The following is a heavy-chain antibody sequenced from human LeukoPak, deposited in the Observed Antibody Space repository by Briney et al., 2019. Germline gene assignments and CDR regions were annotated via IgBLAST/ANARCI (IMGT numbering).Heavy chain of an antibody. D-gene: IGHD4/OR15-4a*01. CDR3: ARRAGAYSHPYDY. CDR2: IWYDGSIK. Sequence: SGGSLRLSCAASGFTFSGYGMHWVRQAPGKGLEWVAFIWYDGSIKHYADSVKGRFTISRDNSKNTLYLQMNSLRAEDTAVYYCARRAGAYSHPYDYWGQGTLVTVSS. V-gene: IGHV3-33*01. CDR1: GFTFSGYG. J-gene: IGHJ4*02.